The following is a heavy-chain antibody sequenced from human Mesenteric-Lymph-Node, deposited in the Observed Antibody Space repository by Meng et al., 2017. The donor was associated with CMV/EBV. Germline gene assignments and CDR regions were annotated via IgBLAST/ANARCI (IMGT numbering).Heavy chain of an antibody. CDR2: INPHSGGT. CDR3: ARSCSSTICRAPSPEY. V-gene: IGHV1-2*02. Sequence: ASVKVSCKASGYSFTGHYIHWVRQAPGQGLEWMGWINPHSGGTKYAQKFQGRVTVTRDTSITTAYMELSSLRSDDTAVYYCARSCSSTICRAPSPEYRGQGALVTVSS. J-gene: IGHJ4*02. CDR1: GYSFTGHY. D-gene: IGHD2-2*01.